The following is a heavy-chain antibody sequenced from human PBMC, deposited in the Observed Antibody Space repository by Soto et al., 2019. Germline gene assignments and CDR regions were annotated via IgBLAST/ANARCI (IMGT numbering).Heavy chain of an antibody. CDR1: GGSFSGYY. CDR3: ARGHDYIWGSYRQGVDY. Sequence: QVQLQQWGAGLLKPSGTLSLTCAVYGGSFSGYYWSWIRQPPGKGLEWIGEINHSGSTNYNPSLKSRVTISVDTSKNQFSLKLSSVTAADTAVYYCARGHDYIWGSYRQGVDYWGQGTLVTVSS. V-gene: IGHV4-34*01. J-gene: IGHJ4*02. CDR2: INHSGST. D-gene: IGHD3-16*02.